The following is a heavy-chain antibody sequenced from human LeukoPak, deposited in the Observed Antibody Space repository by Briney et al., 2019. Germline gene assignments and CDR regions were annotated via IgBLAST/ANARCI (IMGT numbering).Heavy chain of an antibody. Sequence: GGSLRLSCAASGFTFSSYWMHWVRQAPGKGLVWVSRINSDGSSTSYADSVKGRFTISRDNVKNTLYLQMISLRAEDTAVYYCAREWRRFGEFNHFDYWGQGTLVTVSS. CDR1: GFTFSSYW. CDR3: AREWRRFGEFNHFDY. CDR2: INSDGSST. D-gene: IGHD3-10*01. V-gene: IGHV3-74*01. J-gene: IGHJ4*02.